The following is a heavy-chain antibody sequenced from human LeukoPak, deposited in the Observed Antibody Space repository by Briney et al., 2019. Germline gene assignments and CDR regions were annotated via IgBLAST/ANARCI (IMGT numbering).Heavy chain of an antibody. CDR3: ARGQWFRAF. V-gene: IGHV4-34*01. D-gene: IGHD3-10*01. CDR1: GGSFSGYY. CDR2: IHYSGGA. Sequence: SETLSLTCAVYGGSFSGYYWTWIRQPPGKGLEWIGEIHYSGGATYIPSLKSRVTISVDTSKNQFSLKMNSVTAADTAVYYCARGQWFRAFWSRGTPVTVSS. J-gene: IGHJ4*02.